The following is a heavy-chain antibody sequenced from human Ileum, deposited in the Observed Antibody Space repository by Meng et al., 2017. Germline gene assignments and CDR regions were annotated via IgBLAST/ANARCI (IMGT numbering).Heavy chain of an antibody. CDR3: AREYNGFYIAFDI. CDR1: GFTFSSYE. J-gene: IGHJ3*02. D-gene: IGHD1-1*01. Sequence: GGSLRLSCAASGFTFSSYEMNWVRQAPGKGLEWVSYISSSGTTVHYTDSVKGRFTVSRDNAKNSLYLQMNSLRAEDTAVYYCAREYNGFYIAFDIWGQGTLVTVSS. V-gene: IGHV3-48*03. CDR2: ISSSGTTV.